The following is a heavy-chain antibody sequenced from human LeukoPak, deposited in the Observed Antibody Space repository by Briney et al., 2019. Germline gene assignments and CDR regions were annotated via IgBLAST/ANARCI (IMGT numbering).Heavy chain of an antibody. V-gene: IGHV1-2*02. Sequence: ASVKLSCNASGYSFTGYYKHWVRHPPGQGHELMGWINPNCGGTNYEQKSQGRVTRPRDTLISTAYMELSRLRSDDTAVDYCARGPCRWNYYGSGALYGVDVWGKGTTLTVSS. CDR1: GYSFTGYY. D-gene: IGHD3-10*01. CDR2: INPNCGGT. CDR3: ARGPCRWNYYGSGALYGVDV. J-gene: IGHJ6*04.